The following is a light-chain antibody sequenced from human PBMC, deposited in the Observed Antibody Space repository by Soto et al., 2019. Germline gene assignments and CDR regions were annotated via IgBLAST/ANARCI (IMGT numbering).Light chain of an antibody. J-gene: IGLJ2*01. Sequence: QSVLTQPPSASGTPGQRVTISCSGSSSSIGSSTVNWYQQFPGTAPKLLIHSTNQRPSGVPDRFSGSKSGTSASLAISGLQSDDEADYYCAAWDDSLNCVVFGGGTQLTVL. CDR3: AAWDDSLNCVV. V-gene: IGLV1-44*01. CDR2: STN. CDR1: SSSIGSST.